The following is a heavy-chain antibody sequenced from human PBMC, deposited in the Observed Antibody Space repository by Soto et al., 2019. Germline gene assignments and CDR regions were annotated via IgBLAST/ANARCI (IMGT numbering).Heavy chain of an antibody. V-gene: IGHV5-51*01. CDR3: ERRLGQRSLDP. D-gene: IGHD7-27*01. CDR1: GYSFSDNW. CDR2: IWPRDSDT. Sequence: HGESLKISCKGSGYSFSDNWMGWVRQTPGKGLEWMGIIWPRDSDTRYSPSFQGQVTISADRSISTAYLQWSSLKASDTGMYYCERRLGQRSLDPWGQGTLVTVYS. J-gene: IGHJ5*02.